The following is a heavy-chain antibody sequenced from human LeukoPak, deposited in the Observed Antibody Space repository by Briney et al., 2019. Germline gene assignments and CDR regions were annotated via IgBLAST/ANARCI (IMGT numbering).Heavy chain of an antibody. CDR2: ISYDGSNK. CDR3: ARSVYDGYSYGYPHY. V-gene: IGHV3-30-3*01. CDR1: GFTFSSYA. D-gene: IGHD5-18*01. J-gene: IGHJ4*02. Sequence: PGGSLRLSCAASGFTFSSYAMHWVRQAPGKGLEWVAVISYDGSNKYYADSVKGRFTISRDNSKNTLYLQMNSLRAEDTAVYYCARSVYDGYSYGYPHYWGQGTLVTVSS.